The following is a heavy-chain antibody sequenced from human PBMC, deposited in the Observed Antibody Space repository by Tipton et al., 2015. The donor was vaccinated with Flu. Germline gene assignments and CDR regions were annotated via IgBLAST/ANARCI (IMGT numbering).Heavy chain of an antibody. Sequence: GLVKPSETLSLTCTVSGYSISSGYYWGWIRQPPGKGLEWIGSIYHSGSTYYNSSLKSRVTISVDTSKNQFSLKLSSVTAADTAVYYCAREGVQGVHAYLLYWGQGTLVTASS. J-gene: IGHJ4*02. CDR1: GYSISSGYY. V-gene: IGHV4-38-2*02. CDR2: IYHSGST. D-gene: IGHD3-10*01. CDR3: AREGVQGVHAYLLY.